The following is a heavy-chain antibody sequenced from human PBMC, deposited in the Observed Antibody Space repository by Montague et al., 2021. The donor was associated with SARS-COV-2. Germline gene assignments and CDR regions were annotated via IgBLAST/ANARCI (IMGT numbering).Heavy chain of an antibody. CDR1: GGSISSPDYY. V-gene: IGHV4-39*02. J-gene: IGHJ6*02. Sequence: SETLSLTCTVSGGSISSPDYYWGWIRQSPGKGLEWIGSISYTGRTYYNPSLRSRVSFSMDTSKNHFSLSLSSVTVADTAVYYCTSLNIVARTDYYYGTDVWGRGTTVTVSS. CDR3: TSLNIVARTDYYYGTDV. D-gene: IGHD5-12*01. CDR2: ISYTGRT.